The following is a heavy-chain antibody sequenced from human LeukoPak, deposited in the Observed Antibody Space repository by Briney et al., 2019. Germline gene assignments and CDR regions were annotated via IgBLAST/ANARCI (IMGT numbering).Heavy chain of an antibody. Sequence: GGSLRLSYAASGITFSKVLLSWLRQAPRKGLEWVSSISSSSSYIYYADSVKGRITISRDNAKNSLYLQMNRLRAEDAAVYYCSRDNDFWCGYYISPMSYWGQGTLVTVS. CDR1: GITFSKVL. J-gene: IGHJ4*02. CDR2: ISSSSSYI. D-gene: IGHD3-3*01. V-gene: IGHV3-21*01. CDR3: SRDNDFWCGYYISPMSY.